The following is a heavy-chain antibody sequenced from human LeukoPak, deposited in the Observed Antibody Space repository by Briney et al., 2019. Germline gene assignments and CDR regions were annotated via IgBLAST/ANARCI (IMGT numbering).Heavy chain of an antibody. J-gene: IGHJ4*02. V-gene: IGHV3-66*02. D-gene: IGHD2-21*01. CDR3: ARGTYSLY. CDR2: IYSVGST. Sequence: GGSLRLSCAASGFTVSNNYMSRVLQAPGKGLEWVSVIYSVGSTYYADSVKGRFTISRDNSKNTLFLQMNSLRSEDTAVYYCARGTYSLYWGQGTLVTVSS. CDR1: GFTVSNNY.